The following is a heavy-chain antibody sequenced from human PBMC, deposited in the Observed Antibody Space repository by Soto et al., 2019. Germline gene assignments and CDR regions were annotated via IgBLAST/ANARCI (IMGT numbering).Heavy chain of an antibody. V-gene: IGHV3-33*01. CDR1: GFTFSSYG. CDR3: AREDIVLVPAAIEYYYYYGMDV. D-gene: IGHD2-2*01. Sequence: GGSLRLSCAASGFTFSSYGMHWVRQAPGKGLEWVAVIWYDGSNKYYADSVKGRFTISRDNSKNTLYLQMNSLRAEDTAVYYCAREDIVLVPAAIEYYYYYGMDVWGQGTTVTVSS. CDR2: IWYDGSNK. J-gene: IGHJ6*02.